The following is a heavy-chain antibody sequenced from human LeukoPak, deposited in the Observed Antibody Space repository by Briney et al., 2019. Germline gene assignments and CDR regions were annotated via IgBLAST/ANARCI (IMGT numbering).Heavy chain of an antibody. V-gene: IGHV1-69*05. CDR2: IIPIFGTA. Sequence: SVKVSCKASGGTFSSYAISWVRQAPGQGLEWMGGIIPIFGTANYAQKFQGRVTITTDESTSTAYMELGSLRSEDTAVYYCARGNGSLVYYYYYMDVWGKGTTVTVSS. CDR1: GGTFSSYA. D-gene: IGHD6-6*01. CDR3: ARGNGSLVYYYYYMDV. J-gene: IGHJ6*03.